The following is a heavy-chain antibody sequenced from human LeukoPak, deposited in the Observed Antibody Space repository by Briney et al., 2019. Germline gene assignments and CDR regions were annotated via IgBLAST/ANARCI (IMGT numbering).Heavy chain of an antibody. V-gene: IGHV4-59*12. Sequence: PSETLSLTCTVSGGSISSYYWSWIRQPPGKGLEWIGYIYYSGSTNYNPSLKSRVTISIDKTRNQFSLKLSSVSAADTAVYYCARNSGSYFSQDYWGQGALVTVSS. CDR2: IYYSGST. J-gene: IGHJ4*02. CDR3: ARNSGSYFSQDY. CDR1: GGSISSYY. D-gene: IGHD1-26*01.